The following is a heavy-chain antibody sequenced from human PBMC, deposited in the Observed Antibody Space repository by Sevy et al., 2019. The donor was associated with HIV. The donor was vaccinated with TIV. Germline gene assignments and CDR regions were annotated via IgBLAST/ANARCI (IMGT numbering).Heavy chain of an antibody. J-gene: IGHJ4*02. CDR3: ARFNYGDYTAYFDF. V-gene: IGHV2-5*02. D-gene: IGHD4-17*01. Sequence: SGPTLVNPTQTLTLTCTFSGFSLSTSGVGVGWIRQPPGKALEWLTLIYWDDDKRYSPSLKSGLTITKDTSKSQVVITMTNMDPVDTATYFCARFNYGDYTAYFDFWGQGTLVTVSS. CDR1: GFSLSTSGVG. CDR2: IYWDDDK.